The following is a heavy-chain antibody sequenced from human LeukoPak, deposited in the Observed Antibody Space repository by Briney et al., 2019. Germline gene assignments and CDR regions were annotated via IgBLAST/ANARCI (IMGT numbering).Heavy chain of an antibody. CDR3: ARAFGGADQFDY. CDR2: ISSSSSYI. Sequence: GGSLRLSCAASGFTFSSYSMNWLRQAPGKGLEWVSSISSSSSYIYYADSVKGRFTISRDNAKNSLYLQMNSLRAEDTAVYYCARAFGGADQFDYWGQGTLVTVSS. J-gene: IGHJ4*02. V-gene: IGHV3-21*01. D-gene: IGHD3-10*01. CDR1: GFTFSSYS.